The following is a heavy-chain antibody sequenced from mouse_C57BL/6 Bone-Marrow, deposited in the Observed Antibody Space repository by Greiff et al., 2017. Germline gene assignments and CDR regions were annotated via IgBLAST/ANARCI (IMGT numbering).Heavy chain of an antibody. V-gene: IGHV1-55*01. Sequence: QVQLQQPGAELVKPGASVKMSCKASGYTFTSYWITWVKQRPGQGLEWIGDIYPGSGSTNYNEKFKSKATLTADTSSSTAYMQLSSLTSEDSAVYYCASFLRPRYAMDYWGQGTSVTVSP. D-gene: IGHD1-1*01. CDR2: IYPGSGST. CDR1: GYTFTSYW. CDR3: ASFLRPRYAMDY. J-gene: IGHJ4*01.